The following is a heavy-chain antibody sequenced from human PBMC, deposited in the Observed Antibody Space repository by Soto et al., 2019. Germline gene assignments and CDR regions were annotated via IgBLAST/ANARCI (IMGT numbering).Heavy chain of an antibody. V-gene: IGHV1-69*01. CDR2: IIPIFGTA. D-gene: IGHD5-12*01. J-gene: IGHJ4*02. CDR1: GGTFSSYA. Sequence: QVQLVKSGAEVKKPGSSVKVSCKASGGTFSSYAISWVRQAPGQGHEWMGGIIPIFGTANYAQKFQGRVTITADESTSTADMELSSLSSEDTAVYYCARLRGYSGYDPPLGDYWGQGTLVTVSS. CDR3: ARLRGYSGYDPPLGDY.